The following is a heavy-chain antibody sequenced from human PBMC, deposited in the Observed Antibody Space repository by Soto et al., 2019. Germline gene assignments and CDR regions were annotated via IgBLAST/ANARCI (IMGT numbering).Heavy chain of an antibody. V-gene: IGHV4-61*01. CDR1: GDSVTSVRDY. J-gene: IGHJ6*02. CDR3: ARGVGFGYYYYHMDL. D-gene: IGHD3-10*01. CDR2: IYYSGSA. Sequence: QVQLQESGPGLVKPSETLSLTCTVSGDSVTSVRDYWSWIRQPPGKGLEWIGYIYYSGSADYNPSLGSRVTISIDTSKNQLSLTLTSVTAADTAVYYCARGVGFGYYYYHMDLWGQGTTVTVSS.